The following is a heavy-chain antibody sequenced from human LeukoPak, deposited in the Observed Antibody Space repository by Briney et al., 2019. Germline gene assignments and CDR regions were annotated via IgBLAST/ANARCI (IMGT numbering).Heavy chain of an antibody. Sequence: GGSLRLSCRASGFPYGSTSMHWVRQAPGKGLEWVSGIQRDGTSPTYADSVKGRFIISRDNAKGSVYLQMNILRAEDTPVYYCSRGHYGPDYWGQGTLVTVSS. J-gene: IGHJ4*02. V-gene: IGHV3-74*01. CDR1: GFPYGSTS. CDR2: IQRDGTSP. D-gene: IGHD3-16*01. CDR3: SRGHYGPDY.